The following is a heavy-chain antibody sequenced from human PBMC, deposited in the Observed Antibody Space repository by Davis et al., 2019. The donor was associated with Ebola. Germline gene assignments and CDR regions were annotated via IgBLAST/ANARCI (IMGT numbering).Heavy chain of an antibody. J-gene: IGHJ4*02. CDR2: IDPSDSYT. Sequence: KVSCKGSGYSFTSYWISWVRQMPGKGLEWMGRIDPSDSYTNYSPSFQGHVTISADKSISTAYLQWSSLKASDTAMNYCARPWRSGGDFDYWGQGTLVTVSS. D-gene: IGHD2-21*01. CDR3: ARPWRSGGDFDY. V-gene: IGHV5-10-1*01. CDR1: GYSFTSYW.